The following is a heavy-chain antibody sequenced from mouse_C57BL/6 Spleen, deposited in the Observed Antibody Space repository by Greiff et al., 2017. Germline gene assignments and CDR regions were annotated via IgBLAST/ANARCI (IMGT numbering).Heavy chain of an antibody. CDR3: AISSNKYERAMDY. J-gene: IGHJ4*01. Sequence: VKLQQSGAELVKPGPSVKVSCKASGYAFTNYWMEWVKLRPGQGLEWIGMIHPSSGGTNYNEKFMGKATLTADKSSSTAYMQLSSLTSEDSAVYYCAISSNKYERAMDYWGQGTSVTVSS. D-gene: IGHD2-14*01. CDR2: IHPSSGGT. CDR1: GYAFTNYW. V-gene: IGHV1-54*01.